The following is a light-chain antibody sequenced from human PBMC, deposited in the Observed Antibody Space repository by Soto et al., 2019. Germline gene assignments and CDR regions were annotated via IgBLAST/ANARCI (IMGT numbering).Light chain of an antibody. J-gene: IGKJ1*01. CDR3: QQYGSSPKK. V-gene: IGKV3-20*01. Sequence: EIVLTQSPATLSLSPGERATLSFRSSQSVSSSYLAWYQQKPGQAPRLLIYGASSRATGIPDRFSGSGSGTDFTLTISRLEPEDFAVYYCQQYGSSPKKFGQGTKVDIK. CDR2: GAS. CDR1: QSVSSSY.